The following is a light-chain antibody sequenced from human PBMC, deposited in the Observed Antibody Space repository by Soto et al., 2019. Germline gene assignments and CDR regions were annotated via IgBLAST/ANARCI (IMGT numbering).Light chain of an antibody. CDR1: QSISSY. CDR2: DAS. Sequence: DIQMTQSPSSLSASVGDRVTITCRASQSISSYLNWYQQRPGKAPKLLIYDASSLGSGVPSRFSGSGSGTEFTLTISSLQPDDFATYYCQQYNSYSLTFGGGTKVDIK. J-gene: IGKJ4*01. V-gene: IGKV1-5*01. CDR3: QQYNSYSLT.